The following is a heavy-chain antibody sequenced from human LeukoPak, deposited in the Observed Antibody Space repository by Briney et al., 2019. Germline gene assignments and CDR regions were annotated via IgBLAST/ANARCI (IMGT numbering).Heavy chain of an antibody. V-gene: IGHV3-72*01. CDR2: ISTKANSYTT. D-gene: IGHD2-21*02. CDR1: GFTFSDLY. Sequence: GGSLRLSCAASGFTFSDLYMDWVRQAPGKGLEWVGRISTKANSYTTEYAASVEGRFTISRDDSKNSLYLQMNSLKTEDTAVYYCASDYCGGDCYHIWGQGTLVTVSS. CDR3: ASDYCGGDCYHI. J-gene: IGHJ4*02.